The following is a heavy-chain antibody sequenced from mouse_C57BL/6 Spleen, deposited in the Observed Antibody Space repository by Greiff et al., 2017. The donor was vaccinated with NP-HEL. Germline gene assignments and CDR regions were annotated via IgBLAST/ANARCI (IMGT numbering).Heavy chain of an antibody. CDR2: IWTGGGT. V-gene: IGHV2-9-1*01. CDR3: ARNDYYGSTYWYFDV. Sequence: QVQLKQSGPGLVAPSQSLSITCTVSGFSLTSYAISWVRQPPGKGLEWLGVIWTGGGTNYNSALKSRLSISKDNSKSQVFLKMNSLQTDDTARYYCARNDYYGSTYWYFDVWGTGTTVTVSS. CDR1: GFSLTSYA. J-gene: IGHJ1*03. D-gene: IGHD1-1*01.